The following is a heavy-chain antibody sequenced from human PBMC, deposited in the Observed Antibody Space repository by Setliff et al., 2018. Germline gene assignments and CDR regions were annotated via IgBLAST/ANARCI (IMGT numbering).Heavy chain of an antibody. CDR3: ARGRGLEWLPESWFDP. Sequence: SETLSLTCTVSGDSINSGTYYWSWFRQSAGKGLEWIGRIYTGGSTNYNPSLKSRVTISLDTSKNHFSLTLTSVTAADTAVYYCARGRGLEWLPESWFDPWGQGTLVTVSS. CDR1: GDSINSGTYY. J-gene: IGHJ5*02. V-gene: IGHV4-61*02. CDR2: IYTGGST. D-gene: IGHD3-3*01.